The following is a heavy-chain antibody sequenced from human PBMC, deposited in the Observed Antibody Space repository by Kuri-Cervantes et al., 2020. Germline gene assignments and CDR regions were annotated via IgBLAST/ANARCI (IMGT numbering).Heavy chain of an antibody. CDR1: GGSISSGDYY. D-gene: IGHD5-12*01. CDR2: IYHSGST. Sequence: SETLSLTCTVSGGSISSGDYYWSWIRQPPGKGLEWIGYIYHSGSTYYNPSLKSRVTISVDRSKNQFSLKLSSVTAADTAVYYCAREDGYELDAFDIWGQGTMVTVSS. J-gene: IGHJ3*02. CDR3: AREDGYELDAFDI. V-gene: IGHV4-30-2*01.